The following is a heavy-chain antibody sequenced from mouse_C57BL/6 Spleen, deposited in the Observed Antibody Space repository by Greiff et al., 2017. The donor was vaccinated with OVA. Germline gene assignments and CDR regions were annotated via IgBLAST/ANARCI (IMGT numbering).Heavy chain of an antibody. CDR2: INYDGSST. J-gene: IGHJ1*03. Sequence: EVNVVESEGGLVQPGSSMKLSCTASGFTFSDYYMAWVRQVPEKGLEWVANINYDGSSTYYLDSLKSRFIISRDNAKDIRYLQMSSLKSEDTATYYCARDHYGSSRYWYFDVWGTGTTVTVSS. D-gene: IGHD1-1*01. CDR3: ARDHYGSSRYWYFDV. V-gene: IGHV5-16*01. CDR1: GFTFSDYY.